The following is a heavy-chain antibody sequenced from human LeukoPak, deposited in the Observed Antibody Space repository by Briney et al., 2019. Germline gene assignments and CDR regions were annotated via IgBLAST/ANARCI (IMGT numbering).Heavy chain of an antibody. CDR2: IYYSGST. D-gene: IGHD6-13*01. Sequence: SETLSLTCTVSGGSISSSSYYWGWIRQPPGKGLEWIGSIYYSGSTYYNPSLKSRVTISVDTSKNQFSLKLSSVTAADTAVYYCARDATGIAAAGTKGWFDPWGQGTLVTVSS. V-gene: IGHV4-39*07. CDR3: ARDATGIAAAGTKGWFDP. J-gene: IGHJ5*02. CDR1: GGSISSSSYY.